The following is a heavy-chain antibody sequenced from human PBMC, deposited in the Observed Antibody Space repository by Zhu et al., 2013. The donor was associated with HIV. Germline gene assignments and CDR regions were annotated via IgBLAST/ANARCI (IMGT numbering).Heavy chain of an antibody. D-gene: IGHD4-17*01. Sequence: QVQLVQSGAEVKKPGSSVKVSCKASGGTFSSYAISWVRQAPGQGLEWMGGIIPIFGTANYAQKFQGRVTITADESTSTAYMELSSLRSEDTAVYYCARADWTTVVTPEGPPQYYYYGMDVWGQGTTGHRLL. V-gene: IGHV1-69*01. J-gene: IGHJ6*02. CDR3: ARADWTTVVTPEGPPQYYYYGMDV. CDR2: IIPIFGTA. CDR1: GGTFSSYA.